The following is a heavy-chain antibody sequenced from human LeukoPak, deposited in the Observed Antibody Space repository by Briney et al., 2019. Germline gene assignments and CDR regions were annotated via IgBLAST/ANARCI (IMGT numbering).Heavy chain of an antibody. CDR3: AGGPY. CDR1: GFTFSNAW. V-gene: IGHV3-15*01. CDR2: IKSKTDGGTT. J-gene: IGHJ4*02. Sequence: GGSLRLSCEGSGFTFSNAWMSWVRQAPGKGLEWVGRIKSKTDGGTTDDAAPVKGRFTISRDDSKNALYLQMNSLKTYYTAVYYCAGGPYWGQGTLVTVSS.